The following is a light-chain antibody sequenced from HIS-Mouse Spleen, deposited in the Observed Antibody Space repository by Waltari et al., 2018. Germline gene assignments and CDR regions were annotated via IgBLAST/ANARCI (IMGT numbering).Light chain of an antibody. CDR1: NIGRKS. CDR3: QVWDSSSDHVV. V-gene: IGLV3-21*03. CDR2: DDS. Sequence: SYVLTQPPSVSVAPGKTARITCGGNNIGRKSEHWYQQKPGQAPVLVVYDDSDRPSGIPERFSGSNSGNTATLTIRRVEAGDEADYYCQVWDSSSDHVVFGGGTKLTVL. J-gene: IGLJ2*01.